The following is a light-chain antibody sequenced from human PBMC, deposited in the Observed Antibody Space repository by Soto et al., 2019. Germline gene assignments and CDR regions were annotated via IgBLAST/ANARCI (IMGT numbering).Light chain of an antibody. Sequence: DIQMTQSPSTLSASVGDRVTITCRASQSISSWLAWYQQKPGKAPKLLIYDASSLESGVPSRFSGSGSGTEFTLTISSLQPDDFATYYCQQYNSYSQTFGGGPKVEIK. J-gene: IGKJ4*01. CDR3: QQYNSYSQT. V-gene: IGKV1-5*01. CDR2: DAS. CDR1: QSISSW.